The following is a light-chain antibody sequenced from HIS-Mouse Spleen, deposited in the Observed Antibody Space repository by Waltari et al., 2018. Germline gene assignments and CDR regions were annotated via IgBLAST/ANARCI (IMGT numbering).Light chain of an antibody. CDR3: AAWDDSLNGPV. CDR2: SNN. CDR1: SSTIGRNT. Sequence: QSVLTQPPSASGTPGPRVTISCSGRSSTIGRNTVNWSQQLPGTAPKLLIYSNNQRPSGVPDRFSGSKSGTSASLAISGLQSEDEADYYCAAWDDSLNGPVFGGGTKLTVL. J-gene: IGLJ2*01. V-gene: IGLV1-44*01.